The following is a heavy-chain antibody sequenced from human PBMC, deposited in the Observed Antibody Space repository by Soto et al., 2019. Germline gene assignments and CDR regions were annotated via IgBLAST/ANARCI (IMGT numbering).Heavy chain of an antibody. CDR3: ARDKIGGMDV. V-gene: IGHV3-21*06. CDR1: GFTFSTYS. J-gene: IGHJ6*02. CDR2: ITTSGSFI. Sequence: EVQLVESGGGLVKPGGSLRLSCAASGFTFSTYSMNWVRQAPGKGLECVSSITTSGSFIYYADSLKGRFTISRDNAKNSLYLQMNTLRAEDTAVYYCARDKIGGMDVWGQGTTVNVSS.